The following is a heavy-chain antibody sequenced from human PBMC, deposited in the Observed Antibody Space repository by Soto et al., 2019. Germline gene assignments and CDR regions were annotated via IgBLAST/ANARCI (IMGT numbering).Heavy chain of an antibody. Sequence: GASVKVSCKASGYTFTSYGISWVRQAPGQGLEWMGWISAYNGNTNYAQKLQGRVTMTTDTSTSTAYMELSSVTAADTAVYYCARCCSGGSCSIDYWGQGTLVTVSS. CDR3: ARCCSGGSCSIDY. V-gene: IGHV1-18*01. CDR2: ISAYNGNT. J-gene: IGHJ4*02. D-gene: IGHD2-15*01. CDR1: GYTFTSYG.